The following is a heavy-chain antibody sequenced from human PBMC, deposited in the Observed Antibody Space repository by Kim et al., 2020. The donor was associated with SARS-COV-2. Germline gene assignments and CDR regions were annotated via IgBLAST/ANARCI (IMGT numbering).Heavy chain of an antibody. V-gene: IGHV3-74*01. CDR1: GFTFSSYW. Sequence: GGSLRLSCVASGFTFSSYWMHWVRQAPGKGLVWVSRVNSDGSNTSYADSVKGRFTISRDNARNTLYLQMNSLRAEDTAVYYCASLSTGYVWDKVDYWGQGTLVTVSS. J-gene: IGHJ4*02. CDR3: ASLSTGYVWDKVDY. CDR2: VNSDGSNT. D-gene: IGHD3-16*01.